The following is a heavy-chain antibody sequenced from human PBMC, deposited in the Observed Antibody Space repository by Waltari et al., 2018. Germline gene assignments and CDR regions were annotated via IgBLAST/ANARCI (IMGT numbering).Heavy chain of an antibody. J-gene: IGHJ4*02. CDR3: VVWLGAPFDY. CDR2: TNSIGTNP. Sequence: WVPQAPGNGLEWVSTTNSIGTNPHYPDAMKGRFTISRDNSKHMLYLQLNSLTAEDTALYYGVVWLGAPFDYWGRGPLFTVSS. D-gene: IGHD6-19*01. V-gene: IGHV3-23*01.